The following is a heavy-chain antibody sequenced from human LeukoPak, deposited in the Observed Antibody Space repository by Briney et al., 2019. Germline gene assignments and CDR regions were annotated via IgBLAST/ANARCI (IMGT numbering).Heavy chain of an antibody. Sequence: GGSLRLSCAASGFTFSSFAMHWVRQAPGKGPEWVAVISYDGSNKYYADSVKGRFTISRDNAKNTLYLRMNSLRPEDTAVYYCARAPGLGSGSAFDSWGQGTLVTVSS. CDR2: ISYDGSNK. CDR3: ARAPGLGSGSAFDS. D-gene: IGHD3-10*01. V-gene: IGHV3-30-3*01. CDR1: GFTFSSFA. J-gene: IGHJ4*02.